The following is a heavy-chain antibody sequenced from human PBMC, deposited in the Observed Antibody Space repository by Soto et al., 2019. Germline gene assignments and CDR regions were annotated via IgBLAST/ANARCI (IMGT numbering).Heavy chain of an antibody. J-gene: IGHJ4*02. V-gene: IGHV4-34*01. CDR3: ARGQSSLLLDC. CDR1: GGSFSGYY. D-gene: IGHD2-8*02. CDR2: INHSGST. Sequence: PSETLSLTCAVYGGSFSGYYWSWIRQPPGKGLEWIGEINHSGSTNYNPSLKSRVTISVDTSKNQFSLKLSSVTAADTAVCYCARGQSSLLLDCWGQGVLVTVSS.